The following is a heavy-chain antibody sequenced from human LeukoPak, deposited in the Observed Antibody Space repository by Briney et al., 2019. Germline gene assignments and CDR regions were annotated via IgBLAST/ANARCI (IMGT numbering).Heavy chain of an antibody. CDR2: ISWNSDII. V-gene: IGHV3-9*01. D-gene: IGHD2-15*01. J-gene: IGHJ6*03. CDR3: VKSGGYYYMDA. CDR1: GFIFHDFA. Sequence: GWSLRLSCASSGFIFHDFAMHWVRQTPGKGLEWVSTISWNSDIILYADSVKGRFTIFRDNDRDSVYMEINSLRPEDTALYYCVKSGGYYYMDAWGKGTTVIVSS.